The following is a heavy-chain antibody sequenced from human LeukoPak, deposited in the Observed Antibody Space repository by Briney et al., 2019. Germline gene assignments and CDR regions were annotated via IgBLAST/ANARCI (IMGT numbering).Heavy chain of an antibody. D-gene: IGHD3-22*01. J-gene: IGHJ4*02. V-gene: IGHV1-18*01. CDR2: ISANNGNT. Sequence: ASVKVSCKASGYTFFSYGLSWVRQAPGQGLECMGWISANNGNTKYVQKFQGRVTMTTDTSTSTAYMELRSLRSDDTAVYYFARSGYYYESSGYYNSPFDYWGQGTLVTVSS. CDR3: ARSGYYYESSGYYNSPFDY. CDR1: GYTFFSYG.